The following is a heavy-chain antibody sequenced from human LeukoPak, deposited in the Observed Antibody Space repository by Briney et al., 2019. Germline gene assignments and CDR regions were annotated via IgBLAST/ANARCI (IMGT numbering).Heavy chain of an antibody. Sequence: PGGSLRLSCAASGFTFSSYWMHWVRQAPGKGLVWVSRINSDGSSTSYADSVKGRFTISRDNAKNTLYLQMNSLRAEDTAVYYCAKGPRSIVVVPDAWGQGTLVTVSS. CDR1: GFTFSSYW. J-gene: IGHJ5*02. D-gene: IGHD2-2*01. CDR3: AKGPRSIVVVPDA. CDR2: INSDGSST. V-gene: IGHV3-74*01.